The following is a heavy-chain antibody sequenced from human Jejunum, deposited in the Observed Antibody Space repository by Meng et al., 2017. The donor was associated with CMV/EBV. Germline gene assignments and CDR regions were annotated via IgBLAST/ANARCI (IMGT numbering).Heavy chain of an antibody. D-gene: IGHD6-19*01. J-gene: IGHJ6*02. CDR3: ARASGWPPNYYGMDV. CDR2: ISGSGRTT. CDR1: FNFSNYA. Sequence: FNFSNYALRWVRQAPGKGLEWVSSISGSGRTTYYADSVRGRLTISRDNSKNTLYLQVNSLRAEDTAVYFCARASGWPPNYYGMDVWGQGTTVTVSS. V-gene: IGHV3-23*01.